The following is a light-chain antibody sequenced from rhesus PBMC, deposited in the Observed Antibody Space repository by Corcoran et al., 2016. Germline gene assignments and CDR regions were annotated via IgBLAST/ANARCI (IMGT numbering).Light chain of an antibody. V-gene: IGKV1-32*02. CDR3: QQGNSNPLT. J-gene: IGKJ3*01. CDR2: YAN. CDR1: QGISSY. Sequence: DIQMSQSPSSLSASVGDRVTITCRASQGISSYFNWYQQKPGKAPKLLIYYANSLASGVPSRFSGSGSVTDFTRTIRSLKPEDFATYNSQQGNSNPLTFGPGTKLAIK.